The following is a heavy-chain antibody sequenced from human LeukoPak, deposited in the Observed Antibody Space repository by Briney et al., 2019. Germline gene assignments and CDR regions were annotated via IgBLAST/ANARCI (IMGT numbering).Heavy chain of an antibody. V-gene: IGHV4-39*01. J-gene: IGHJ4*02. D-gene: IGHD3-16*02. Sequence: SETLSLTCTVSGGSISSSSYYWGWIRQPPGKGLEWIGSIYYSGSTYYNPSLKSRVTISVDTSKNQFSLKLSSVAAADTAVYYCARQHDYVWGSYRYLDYWGQGTLVTVSS. CDR1: GGSISSSSYY. CDR2: IYYSGST. CDR3: ARQHDYVWGSYRYLDY.